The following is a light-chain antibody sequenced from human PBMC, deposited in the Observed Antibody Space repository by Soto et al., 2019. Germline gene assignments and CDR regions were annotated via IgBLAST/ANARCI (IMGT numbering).Light chain of an antibody. CDR2: DVS. CDR1: SSDVGGYNY. Sequence: QSALTQPASVSGSPGQSITISSTGTSSDVGGYNYVSWYQQHPGKAPKLMIYDVSNRPSGVSNRFSGSKSGNTASLTISGLQAEDEADYYCSSYTSSSTLRVFGTGTKVTVL. CDR3: SSYTSSSTLRV. V-gene: IGLV2-14*01. J-gene: IGLJ1*01.